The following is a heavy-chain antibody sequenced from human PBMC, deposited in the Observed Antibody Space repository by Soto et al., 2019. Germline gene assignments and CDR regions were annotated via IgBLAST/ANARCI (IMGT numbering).Heavy chain of an antibody. CDR2: LTAGGGST. Sequence: EVQLLESGGGLVQPGGSLRLSCAASGFTFSSYAMSWVRQAPGKGLEWVSSLTAGGGSTYYADSVKGRFTISRDNSKDTLYLQMNSLRVEDTAVYYCARHQYDSKNLDYWGQGTLVTVSS. J-gene: IGHJ4*02. CDR1: GFTFSSYA. D-gene: IGHD3-22*01. V-gene: IGHV3-23*01. CDR3: ARHQYDSKNLDY.